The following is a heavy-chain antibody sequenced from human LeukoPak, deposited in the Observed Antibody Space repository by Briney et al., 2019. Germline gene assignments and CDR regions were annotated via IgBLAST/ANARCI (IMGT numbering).Heavy chain of an antibody. CDR1: GFTFTSSA. D-gene: IGHD3-3*01. CDR2: IVVGSGNT. V-gene: IGHV1-58*01. Sequence: GTSVTVSCKASGFTFTSSAVQWVRQARGQRLEWIGWIVVGSGNTNYAQKFQERVTITRDMSTSTAYMELSSLRSEDTAVYYCASLYDFWSGYTASYWGQGTLVTVSS. CDR3: ASLYDFWSGYTASY. J-gene: IGHJ4*02.